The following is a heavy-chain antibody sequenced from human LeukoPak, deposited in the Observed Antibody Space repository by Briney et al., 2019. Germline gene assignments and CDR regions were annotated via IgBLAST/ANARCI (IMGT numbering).Heavy chain of an antibody. J-gene: IGHJ6*02. CDR3: AKGGV. CDR1: GFTFNNHA. V-gene: IGHV3-23*01. CDR2: ISGSGDNT. Sequence: GGSLRLSCVVSGFTFNNHAMSWVRQAPGKGLEWVSAISGSGDNTFYAGSVRGRFTISRDNSKNTLYLQMDSLRAEDTALYYCAKGGVWGQGIAVTVSS.